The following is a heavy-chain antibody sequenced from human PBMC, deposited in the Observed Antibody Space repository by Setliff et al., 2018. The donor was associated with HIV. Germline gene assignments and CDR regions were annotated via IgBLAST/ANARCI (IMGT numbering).Heavy chain of an antibody. Sequence: LPETLSLTCTVYGGSFSNYYTNWIRQPPGKGLEWIGELSPSGTTRSNPSLQSRVTMSADTSKNQFSLKLSSVTAADTAVYYCARDCSGGTCHSGGGYDTFDFWGQGAMVTVSS. CDR2: LSPSGTT. CDR3: ARDCSGGTCHSGGGYDTFDF. J-gene: IGHJ3*01. CDR1: GGSFSNYY. V-gene: IGHV4-34*01. D-gene: IGHD2-15*01.